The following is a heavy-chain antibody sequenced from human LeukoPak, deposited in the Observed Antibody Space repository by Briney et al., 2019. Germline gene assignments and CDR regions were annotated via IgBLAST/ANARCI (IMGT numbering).Heavy chain of an antibody. J-gene: IGHJ6*03. CDR3: AKMEGQRLYDYCMDV. CDR2: MSGSGYYT. CDR1: GFAFSNFA. Sequence: GGSLRLSCAASGFAFSNFAMSWVRQAPGKGLEWVSTMSGSGYYTYYVESVKGRFIISRDNSKNTLYLHMHSLRADDTAVYYCAKMEGQRLYDYCMDVWGRGTTVTVSS. V-gene: IGHV3-23*01. D-gene: IGHD3-3*01.